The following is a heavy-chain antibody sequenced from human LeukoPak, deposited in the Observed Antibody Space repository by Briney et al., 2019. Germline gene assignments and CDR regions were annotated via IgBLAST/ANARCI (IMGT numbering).Heavy chain of an antibody. Sequence: GASVKVSCKTSGYTFTGYYMRWVRQAPGQGLEWMGWISGYDGNTNYAQKLQGRVTVTTDTSTSTAYMELRSLTSDDTAVYYCARDTSYSSSSVAYWGQGTLVTVSS. V-gene: IGHV1-18*04. D-gene: IGHD6-6*01. CDR2: ISGYDGNT. CDR3: ARDTSYSSSSVAY. CDR1: GYTFTGYY. J-gene: IGHJ4*02.